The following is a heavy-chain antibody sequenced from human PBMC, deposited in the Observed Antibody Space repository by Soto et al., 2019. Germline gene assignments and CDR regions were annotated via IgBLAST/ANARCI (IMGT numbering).Heavy chain of an antibody. CDR1: EFTFSRHG. CDR3: ARERTFGDNKHNYMDV. D-gene: IGHD3-10*01. Sequence: QVQLVESGGGVVQPGRSLRLSCAASEFTFSRHGMHWVRQAPGKGLQWVGVIWSDGSNDVYADSVKGRFIISRDNSKNTLYLQMNSLRAEDTAVYYCARERTFGDNKHNYMDVWGTGITVTVSS. J-gene: IGHJ6*03. CDR2: IWSDGSND. V-gene: IGHV3-33*01.